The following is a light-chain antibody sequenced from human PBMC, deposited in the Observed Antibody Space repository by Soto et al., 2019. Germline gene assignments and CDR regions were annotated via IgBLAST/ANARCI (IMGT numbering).Light chain of an antibody. CDR1: QSVSSY. Sequence: EIVLTQSPATLSLSPGERATLSCRASQSVSSYLAWYQQKPGQAPRLLIYDASNRATGIPTRFSGSGSGTDFTLTISSLEPEDFAVYYCQQRNNWPRGTFGQGTRLEIK. CDR3: QQRNNWPRGT. CDR2: DAS. J-gene: IGKJ5*01. V-gene: IGKV3-11*01.